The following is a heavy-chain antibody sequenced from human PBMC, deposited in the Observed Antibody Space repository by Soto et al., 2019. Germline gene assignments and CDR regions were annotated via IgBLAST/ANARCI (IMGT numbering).Heavy chain of an antibody. J-gene: IGHJ4*02. V-gene: IGHV4-31*03. CDR1: GGSISSGGYY. Sequence: PSETLSLTCTVSGGSISSGGYYWSWIRQHPGKGLEWIGYIYYSGSTYYNPSLKSRVTISVDTSKNQFSLKLSSVTAADTAVYYCARGIQLWNWYFDYWGQGTLVTVSS. D-gene: IGHD5-18*01. CDR2: IYYSGST. CDR3: ARGIQLWNWYFDY.